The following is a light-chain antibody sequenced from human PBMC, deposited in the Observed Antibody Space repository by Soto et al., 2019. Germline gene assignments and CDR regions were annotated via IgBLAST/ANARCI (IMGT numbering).Light chain of an antibody. V-gene: IGLV4-69*01. CDR1: SGHSNYA. CDR2: LNSDGSH. CDR3: QTWVTGIHI. Sequence: LVLTQSPSASASLGASVKLTCTLSSGHSNYAIAWHQQQPEKGPRFLMKLNSDGSHSKGDGIPDRFSGSSSGAERYLTISTLQSEDEADYYWQTWVTGIHIFGGGTKLTV. J-gene: IGLJ2*01.